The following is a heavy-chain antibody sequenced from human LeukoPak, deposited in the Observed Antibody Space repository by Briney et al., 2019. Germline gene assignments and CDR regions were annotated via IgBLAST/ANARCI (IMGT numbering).Heavy chain of an antibody. CDR2: IHYSGST. V-gene: IGHV4-34*01. D-gene: IGHD3-16*01. CDR1: GGSFSGYY. Sequence: SETLSLTCAVYGGSFSGYYWGWIRQPPGKGLEWIGSIHYSGSTYYNPSLESRVTISVDTSKNQFSLKLSSVTAADTAVYFCARHARGGAIVHFDYWGQGTLVTVSS. J-gene: IGHJ4*02. CDR3: ARHARGGAIVHFDY.